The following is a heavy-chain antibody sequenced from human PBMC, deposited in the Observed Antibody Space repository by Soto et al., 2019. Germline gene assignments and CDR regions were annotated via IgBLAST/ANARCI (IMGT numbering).Heavy chain of an antibody. D-gene: IGHD2-15*01. Sequence: QVQLQQWGAGLLKPSETLSLTCAVYGGSFSGYYWSWIRQPPGKGLEGIGEINHSGSTNYNPSLKSRVTISVDTSKNQFSLKLSSVTAADTAVYYCARGPHCSGGSCSILVSRWFDPWGQGTLVTVSS. CDR2: INHSGST. CDR1: GGSFSGYY. CDR3: ARGPHCSGGSCSILVSRWFDP. J-gene: IGHJ5*02. V-gene: IGHV4-34*01.